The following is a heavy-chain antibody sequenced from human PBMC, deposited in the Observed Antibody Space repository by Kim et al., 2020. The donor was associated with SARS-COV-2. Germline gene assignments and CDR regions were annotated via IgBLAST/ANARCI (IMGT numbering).Heavy chain of an antibody. D-gene: IGHD4-17*01. CDR3: AKDLAPYGDYVY. V-gene: IGHV3-23*01. J-gene: IGHJ4*02. Sequence: YADSVKGRLTISRDNSKNPLYLQMNSLRAEDTAVYYCAKDLAPYGDYVYWGQGTLVTVSS.